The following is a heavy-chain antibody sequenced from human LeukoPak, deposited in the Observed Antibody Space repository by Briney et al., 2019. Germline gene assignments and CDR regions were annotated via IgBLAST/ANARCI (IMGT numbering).Heavy chain of an antibody. CDR2: ISDYNGNI. Sequence: ASVTVSCKASGYTFTRYGISWVRQAPGQGLEWMGWISDYNGNIKYAQNLQGRVTMTTDTSTSTVYMELRSLRSDGTAVYYCARDRRDGYSFPNWFDPWGQGTLVTVSS. CDR1: GYTFTRYG. V-gene: IGHV1-18*01. D-gene: IGHD5-24*01. J-gene: IGHJ5*02. CDR3: ARDRRDGYSFPNWFDP.